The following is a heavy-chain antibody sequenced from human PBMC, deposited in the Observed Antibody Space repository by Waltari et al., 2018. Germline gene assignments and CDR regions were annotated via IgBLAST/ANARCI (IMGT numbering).Heavy chain of an antibody. CDR3: ARDRNGGGGYYYYMDV. CDR1: GGSISRGGSY. Sequence: QVQLQEAGPGLVKPSQTLSLTCTVSGGSISRGGSYWSWIRQHPGKGLEWIGYIYYSGSTYYNPSLKSRVTISVDTSKNQFSLKLSSVTAADTAVYYCARDRNGGGGYYYYMDVWGKGTTVTVSS. V-gene: IGHV4-31*03. J-gene: IGHJ6*03. CDR2: IYYSGST. D-gene: IGHD2-15*01.